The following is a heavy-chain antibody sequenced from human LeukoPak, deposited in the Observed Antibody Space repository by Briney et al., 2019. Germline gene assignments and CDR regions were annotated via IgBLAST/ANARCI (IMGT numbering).Heavy chain of an antibody. CDR3: ATAGRRLFGVLIPLSFDY. CDR1: GYTFTSYA. V-gene: IGHV1-46*01. J-gene: IGHJ4*02. Sequence: GASVTVSCKDSGYTFTSYAMNWVRQAPGQGLEWMGMIIPSDGFTTYAQKFQGRLTMTRDMSTSTVYMELSSLRSEDTALYYCATAGRRLFGVLIPLSFDYWGQGTLVTVSS. CDR2: IIPSDGFT. D-gene: IGHD3-3*01.